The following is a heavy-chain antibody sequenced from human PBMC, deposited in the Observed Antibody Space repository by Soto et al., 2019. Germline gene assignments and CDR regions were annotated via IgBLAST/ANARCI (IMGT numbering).Heavy chain of an antibody. D-gene: IGHD6-13*01. Sequence: PGGSLGLSCAASGFTFSSYEMNWVRQAPGKGLEWVSYISSSGSTIFYADSVKGRFTVSRDNAKSSLYLQLSSLRAEDTAVYYCAKIAAPGNVDSWGQGTQVTVSS. CDR1: GFTFSSYE. J-gene: IGHJ5*01. CDR2: ISSSGSTI. V-gene: IGHV3-48*03. CDR3: AKIAAPGNVDS.